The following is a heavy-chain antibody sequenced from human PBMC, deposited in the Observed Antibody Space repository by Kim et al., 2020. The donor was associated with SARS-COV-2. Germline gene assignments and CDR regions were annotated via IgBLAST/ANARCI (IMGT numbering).Heavy chain of an antibody. V-gene: IGHV4-4*07. Sequence: SPSLESRVTMSVDTSKNQFSLKLTSVTAADTAIYYCVRERQGYNWWRALDIWGHGANVTVSS. CDR3: VRERQGYNWWRALDI. D-gene: IGHD5-12*01. J-gene: IGHJ3*02.